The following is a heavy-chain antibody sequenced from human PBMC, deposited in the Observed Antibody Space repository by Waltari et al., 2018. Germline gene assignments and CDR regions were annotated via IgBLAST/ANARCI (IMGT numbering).Heavy chain of an antibody. V-gene: IGHV3-23*01. J-gene: IGHJ4*02. CDR1: GITFSNYA. CDR3: ATPFYNWDDPLHS. CDR2: ITVGDDT. D-gene: IGHD1-20*01. Sequence: EVQLLESGGDLVQPGGSLRLACAASGITFSNYAINWVRLAPGTGLGWVSAITVGDDTYYADSVKGRFTISRDTSKDTVHLQMNGLRAEDTAVYYCATPFYNWDDPLHSWGQGTLVTVSS.